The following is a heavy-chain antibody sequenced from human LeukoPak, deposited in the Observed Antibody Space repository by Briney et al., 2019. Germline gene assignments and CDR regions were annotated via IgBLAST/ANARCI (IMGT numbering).Heavy chain of an antibody. V-gene: IGHV1-2*02. CDR2: INPNSGGT. CDR3: EXXXXNXGXXXDY. D-gene: IGHD5-24*01. CDR1: GYTFTSYY. Sequence: GXSVKVXXKASGYTFTSYYMHWVRQAPGQGLEWMGWINPNSGGTNYAQKFQGRVTMTRDTSISTAYMEVSRLRYDDTAVYYCEXXXXNXGXXXDYWGQGTXVTVSS. J-gene: IGHJ4*02.